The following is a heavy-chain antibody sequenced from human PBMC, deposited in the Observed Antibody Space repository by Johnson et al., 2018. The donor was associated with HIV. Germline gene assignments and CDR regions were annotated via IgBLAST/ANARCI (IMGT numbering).Heavy chain of an antibody. J-gene: IGHJ3*02. Sequence: VQLVESGGGLVQPGGSLRLSCAASGFTFSSYWMSWVRQAPGKGLEWVANINQDGSEKYDLDSEKGRFTISRDNSKNTVFLQMNSLRSDDTAVYFCAKERGRGGDAFDIWGQGTLVTVSS. D-gene: IGHD3-10*01. CDR2: INQDGSEK. V-gene: IGHV3-7*01. CDR1: GFTFSSYW. CDR3: AKERGRGGDAFDI.